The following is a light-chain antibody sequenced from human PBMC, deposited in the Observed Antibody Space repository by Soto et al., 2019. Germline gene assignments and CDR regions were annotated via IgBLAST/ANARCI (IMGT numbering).Light chain of an antibody. Sequence: EIVMTQSQATLYVSPGERATLSCRASQRVRSNLTWYQQKPGQAPRLLIYGASTTATGSPARFSGSGAGTKFTHTISSLQSDDVAVYYCQQYNNWPLYTFGEGTKLEIK. CDR3: QQYNNWPLYT. J-gene: IGKJ2*01. CDR2: GAS. V-gene: IGKV3-15*01. CDR1: QRVRSN.